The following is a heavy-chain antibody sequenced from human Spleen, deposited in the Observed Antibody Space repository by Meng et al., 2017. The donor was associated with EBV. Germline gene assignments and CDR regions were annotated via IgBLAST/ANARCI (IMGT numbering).Heavy chain of an antibody. V-gene: IGHV1-3*01. Sequence: QVQVVQAGAEVKKPGASVTVSCKASGYSFTTYAMHWVRQAPGQRLEWMGWITAHNGNTGYSQKFQGRVTITRDTSASTAYMDLNGLRSEDTAVYYCARYSAYDVAFDYWGQGTLVTVSS. CDR1: GYSFTTYA. CDR2: ITAHNGNT. J-gene: IGHJ4*02. D-gene: IGHD5-12*01. CDR3: ARYSAYDVAFDY.